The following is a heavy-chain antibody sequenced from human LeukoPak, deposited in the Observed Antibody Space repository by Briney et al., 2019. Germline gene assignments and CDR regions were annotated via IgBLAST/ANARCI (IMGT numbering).Heavy chain of an antibody. V-gene: IGHV1-2*02. Sequence: ASVKVSCKASGYTFTGYYMHWVRQAPGQGLEWMGWINPNSGSTNYAQKFQGRVTMTRDTSISTAYMELSRLRSDDTAVYYCARDSYCSSTSCYYYYGMDVWGQGTTVTVSS. D-gene: IGHD2-2*01. CDR3: ARDSYCSSTSCYYYYGMDV. CDR2: INPNSGST. J-gene: IGHJ6*02. CDR1: GYTFTGYY.